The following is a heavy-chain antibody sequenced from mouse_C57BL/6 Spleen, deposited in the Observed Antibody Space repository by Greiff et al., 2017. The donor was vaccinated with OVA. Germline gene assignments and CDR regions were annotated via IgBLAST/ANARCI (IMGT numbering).Heavy chain of an antibody. CDR3: ARSPITTVGAMDY. CDR1: GFTFSDYG. J-gene: IGHJ4*01. V-gene: IGHV5-17*01. CDR2: ISSGSSTI. Sequence: EVQRVESGGGLVKPGGSLKLSCAASGFTFSDYGMHWVRQAPEKGLEWVAYISSGSSTIYYADTVKGRFTISRDNAKNTLFLQMTSLRSEDTAMYYCARSPITTVGAMDYWGQGTSVTVSS. D-gene: IGHD1-1*01.